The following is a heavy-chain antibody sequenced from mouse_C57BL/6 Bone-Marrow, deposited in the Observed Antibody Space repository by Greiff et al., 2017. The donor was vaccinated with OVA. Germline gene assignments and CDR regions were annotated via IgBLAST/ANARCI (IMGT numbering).Heavy chain of an antibody. J-gene: IGHJ2*01. CDR2: ISYSGST. D-gene: IGHD1-1*01. Sequence: EVQVVESGPGLAKPSQTLSLTCSVTGYSITSDYWNWIRKFPGNKLEYMGYISYSGSTYYNPSLKSRISITRDTSKNQYYLQLNSVTTEDTATYDCARYGGTTVVERFFDYWGQGTTLTVSS. V-gene: IGHV3-8*01. CDR1: GYSITSDY. CDR3: ARYGGTTVVERFFDY.